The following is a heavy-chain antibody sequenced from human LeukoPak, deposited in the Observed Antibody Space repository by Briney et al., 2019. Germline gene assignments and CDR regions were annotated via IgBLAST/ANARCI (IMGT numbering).Heavy chain of an antibody. D-gene: IGHD6-19*01. CDR3: AKDDSIGWYYFDY. J-gene: IGHJ4*02. CDR1: GFTFSSYG. V-gene: IGHV3-30*02. CDR2: IRYDGTNK. Sequence: TGGSLRLSCAASGFTFSSYGMHWVRQAPGKGLEWVAFIRYDGTNKYYGDSVEGRFTISRDNSKNTLYLQLSSLRAEDTALYYCAKDDSIGWYYFDYWGQGTLVTVSA.